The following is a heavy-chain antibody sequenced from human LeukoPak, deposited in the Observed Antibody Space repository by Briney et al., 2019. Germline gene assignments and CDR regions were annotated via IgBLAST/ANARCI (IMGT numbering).Heavy chain of an antibody. Sequence: GGSLRLSCAASGFTFSSYSMNWVRQAPGKGLEWVSSISSSSSYIYYADSVKGRFTISRDNAKNSLYLQMNSLRAEDTAVYYCARDQSRHYHDSSGSDYWGQGTLVTVSS. CDR2: ISSSSSYI. D-gene: IGHD3-22*01. J-gene: IGHJ4*02. CDR1: GFTFSSYS. CDR3: ARDQSRHYHDSSGSDY. V-gene: IGHV3-21*01.